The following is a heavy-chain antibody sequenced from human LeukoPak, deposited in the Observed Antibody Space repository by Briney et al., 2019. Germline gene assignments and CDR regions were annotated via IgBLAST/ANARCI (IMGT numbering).Heavy chain of an antibody. D-gene: IGHD3-22*01. J-gene: IGHJ4*02. V-gene: IGHV4-4*07. CDR3: ARGGSSGYYYG. CDR2: LYTSGST. Sequence: SETLSLTCTVSGGSISSYYWSWIRQPAGKGLEWIGRLYTSGSTNYNPSLKSRVTMSVDTSKNQFSLKLTSMPAADTAVYYCARGGSSGYYYGWGQGTLVTVSS. CDR1: GGSISSYY.